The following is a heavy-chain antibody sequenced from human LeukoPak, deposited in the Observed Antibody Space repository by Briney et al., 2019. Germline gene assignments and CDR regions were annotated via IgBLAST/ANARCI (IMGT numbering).Heavy chain of an antibody. CDR3: ARGLHSSSWFYYYYGMDV. V-gene: IGHV1-8*01. J-gene: IGHJ6*02. CDR1: GYTFTSYD. CDR2: MNPNSGNT. D-gene: IGHD6-13*01. Sequence: ASVTVSCKASGYTFTSYDINWVRQATGQGLEWMGWMNPNSGNTGYAQKFQGRVTMTRNTSISTAYMELSSLRSEDTAVYYCARGLHSSSWFYYYYGMDVWGQGTTVTVSS.